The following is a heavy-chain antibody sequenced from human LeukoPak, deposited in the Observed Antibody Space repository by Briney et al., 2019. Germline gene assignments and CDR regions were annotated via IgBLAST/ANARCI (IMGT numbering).Heavy chain of an antibody. D-gene: IGHD2-2*01. CDR1: GLTFSSYG. Sequence: PGGSLRLSCAASGLTFSSYGMHWVRQAPGKGLEWVAVIWYDGSNKYYAGSVKGRFTISRDNSKNTLYLQMNGLRAEDTAVYYCATRYCSSTSCHPTYYYYGMDVWGQGTTVTVSS. CDR3: ATRYCSSTSCHPTYYYYGMDV. J-gene: IGHJ6*02. V-gene: IGHV3-33*01. CDR2: IWYDGSNK.